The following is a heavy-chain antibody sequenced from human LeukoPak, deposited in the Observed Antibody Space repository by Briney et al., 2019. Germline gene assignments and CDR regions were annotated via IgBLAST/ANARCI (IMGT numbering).Heavy chain of an antibody. CDR3: ARVAVPAYYYYYMDV. J-gene: IGHJ6*03. D-gene: IGHD2-2*01. V-gene: IGHV3-23*01. CDR1: GFTFSSYA. CDR2: ISGSGGST. Sequence: GGSLRLSCAASGFTFSSYAMSWVRQAPGKGLEWVSAISGSGGSTYYADSVKGRFTISRDNSKNTLYLQMNSLRAEDTAVYYCARVAVPAYYYYYMDVWGKGTTVTVSS.